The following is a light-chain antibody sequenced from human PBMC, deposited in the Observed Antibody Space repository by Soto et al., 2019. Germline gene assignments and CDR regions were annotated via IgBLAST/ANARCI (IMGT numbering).Light chain of an antibody. Sequence: EIVLTQSPGTLSLSPGERATLSCRASESVRSTNLAWYQHKPGQAPRHLIYCASSRATGIPDRFSGSGSGTDFTLSINRLEPEDFAVYYCQQYASPYTFGQGTKLEIK. CDR2: CAS. CDR3: QQYASPYT. V-gene: IGKV3-20*01. CDR1: ESVRSTN. J-gene: IGKJ2*01.